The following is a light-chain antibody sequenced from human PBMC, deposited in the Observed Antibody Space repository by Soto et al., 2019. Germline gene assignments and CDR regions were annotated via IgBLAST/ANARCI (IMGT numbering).Light chain of an antibody. V-gene: IGLV2-11*01. Sequence: QSVLTQPRSVSGSPGQSVTVSCTGTSSDIGGYNSVSWYQQHPGKAPKLMIYDVTERPSGVPDRFSGSKSGNTASLTISGLQAEDEADYYCCSYAGSYTSYVFGTGTKVTV. J-gene: IGLJ1*01. CDR2: DVT. CDR3: CSYAGSYTSYV. CDR1: SSDIGGYNS.